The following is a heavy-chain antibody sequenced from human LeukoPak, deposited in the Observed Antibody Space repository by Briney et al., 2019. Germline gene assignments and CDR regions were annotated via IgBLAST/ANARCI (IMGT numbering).Heavy chain of an antibody. V-gene: IGHV3-64D*06. CDR2: ISSNGGST. CDR1: GXTFSSYA. D-gene: IGHD6-13*01. Sequence: GGSLRLSCSASGXTFSSYAMHWVRQAPGKGLESVSAISSNGGSTYYADSVKGRFTISRDNSKNTLYLQMSSLRAEDTAVYYCVKDLFPESSWYDDYWGQGTLVTVSS. J-gene: IGHJ4*02. CDR3: VKDLFPESSWYDDY.